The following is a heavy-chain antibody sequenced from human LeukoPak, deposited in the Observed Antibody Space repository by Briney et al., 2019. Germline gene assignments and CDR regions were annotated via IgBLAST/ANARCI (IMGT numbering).Heavy chain of an antibody. CDR2: IYYSGST. D-gene: IGHD4-23*01. CDR1: AGSISSYY. J-gene: IGHJ4*02. CDR3: ARLGWELHFDY. Sequence: SKTLSLTCTVSAGSISSYYWTWIRQPPGKGLEWIGSIYYSGSTYYNPSLKSRATISVDTSKNQFSLKLSSVTAADTAVYYCARLGWELHFDYWGQGTLVTVSS. V-gene: IGHV4-59*05.